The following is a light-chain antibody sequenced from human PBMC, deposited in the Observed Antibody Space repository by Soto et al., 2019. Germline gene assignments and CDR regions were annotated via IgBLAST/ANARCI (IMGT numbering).Light chain of an antibody. Sequence: DIQMTQSPSSLSASVGDRVTITCRASQSISSYLNWYQQKPGKAPKLLIYAASSLQSGVPSRFSGSGSGTEFTLTISSLQPEDFATYYCQQSYSTQYTVGQGTKLEIK. CDR2: AAS. J-gene: IGKJ2*01. CDR3: QQSYSTQYT. V-gene: IGKV1-39*01. CDR1: QSISSY.